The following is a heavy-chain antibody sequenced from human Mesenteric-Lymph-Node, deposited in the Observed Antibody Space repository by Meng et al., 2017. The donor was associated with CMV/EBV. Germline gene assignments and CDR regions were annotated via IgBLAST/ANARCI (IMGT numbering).Heavy chain of an antibody. CDR1: GGFISTGGYY. CDR2: IYYSGNT. J-gene: IGHJ6*02. CDR3: ARIPYYYYYGMDV. V-gene: IGHV4-31*03. D-gene: IGHD2-2*02. Sequence: SETLSLTCTVSGGFISTGGYYWSWIRQHPGRGLEWIGYIYYSGNTYYNPSLKSRVTISVDTSKNHFSLNLSSVTAADTAVYYCARIPYYYYYGMDVWGQGTTVTVSS.